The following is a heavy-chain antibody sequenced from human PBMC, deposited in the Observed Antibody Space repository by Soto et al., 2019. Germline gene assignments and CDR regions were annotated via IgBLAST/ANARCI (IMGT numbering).Heavy chain of an antibody. CDR2: IYPGDSDT. CDR3: ARGGYGGNHVDY. CDR1: GYTFISSW. J-gene: IGHJ4*02. V-gene: IGHV5-51*01. D-gene: IGHD2-15*01. Sequence: GESLKISCRGSGYTFISSWIGWVRQMPGKGLEWMGTIYPGDSDTRYSPSFEGHVTISADKSISTAYLQWRSVKAADSAVYFCARGGYGGNHVDYWGQGTQVTV.